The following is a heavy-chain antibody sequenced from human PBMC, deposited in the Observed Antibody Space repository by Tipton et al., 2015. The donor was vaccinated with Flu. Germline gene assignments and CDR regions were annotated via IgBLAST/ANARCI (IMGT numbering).Heavy chain of an antibody. CDR2: IFHSGNS. CDR3: ARRDYSNYVSEPKSWFDP. J-gene: IGHJ5*02. CDR1: GDSIRSSDYY. D-gene: IGHD4-11*01. Sequence: LRLSCAVSGDSIRSSDYYWAWIRQPPGKGLEWIGNIFHSGNSYHNPSLKGRVTISVDTSKNQFSLKLSSVTAADTAVYYCARRDYSNYVSEPKSWFDPWGQGTLVAVSS. V-gene: IGHV4-61*05.